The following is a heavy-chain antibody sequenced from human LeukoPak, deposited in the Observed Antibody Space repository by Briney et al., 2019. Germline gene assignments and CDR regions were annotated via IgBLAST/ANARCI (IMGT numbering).Heavy chain of an antibody. Sequence: GRSLRLSCAASGFTFSSYAMSWVRQAPGKGLEWVSAISGSGRSTYYADSVKGRFTISRDNSESTLYLQMNSLRAEDTAVYYCAGYNCTRTSCYTGGFDYWGQGTLVTVSS. CDR1: GFTFSSYA. J-gene: IGHJ4*02. CDR3: AGYNCTRTSCYTGGFDY. D-gene: IGHD5-24*01. CDR2: ISGSGRST. V-gene: IGHV3-23*01.